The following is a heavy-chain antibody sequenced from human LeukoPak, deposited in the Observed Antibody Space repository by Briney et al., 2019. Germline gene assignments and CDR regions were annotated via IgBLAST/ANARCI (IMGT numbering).Heavy chain of an antibody. J-gene: IGHJ1*01. CDR3: AKDLTSSSTAYLQH. V-gene: IGHV3-21*01. D-gene: IGHD6-6*01. CDR2: ISSGGSYI. Sequence: PGGSLRLSCAASGFTFSSYAMNWVRQAPGKGLEWVSSISSGGSYIYYADSVKGRFTISRDNAKNSLYLQMNSLRAEDTAFYYCAKDLTSSSTAYLQHWGQGTLVTVSS. CDR1: GFTFSSYA.